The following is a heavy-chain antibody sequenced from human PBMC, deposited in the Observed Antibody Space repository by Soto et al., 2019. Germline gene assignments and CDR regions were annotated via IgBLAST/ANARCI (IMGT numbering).Heavy chain of an antibody. Sequence: GGSLRLSCAASGFTFSTYGMYWVRQAPGKGLEWVALIWYDGNNKFHADSVKGRFSISRDNSKNMLYLQMNSLSAEDTAVYYCARDYYDSSGHSHCDSWGQGTQVT. CDR1: GFTFSTYG. CDR2: IWYDGNNK. J-gene: IGHJ4*02. CDR3: ARDYYDSSGHSHCDS. D-gene: IGHD3-22*01. V-gene: IGHV3-33*01.